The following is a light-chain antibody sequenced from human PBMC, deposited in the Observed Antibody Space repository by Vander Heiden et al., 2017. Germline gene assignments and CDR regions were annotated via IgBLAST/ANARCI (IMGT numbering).Light chain of an antibody. CDR1: QSISSS. V-gene: IGKV3-11*01. CDR3: HQPCYWPPWT. J-gene: IGKJ1*01. CDR2: DAS. Sequence: EIVLTQSPATLALSPGERATLSCRASQSISSSLAWYQQKPGQPPRLLIYDASKRATGIPARFSGSGYGTDFTLTISSREPDDFVVYYCHQPCYWPPWTFGQGTKVEIK.